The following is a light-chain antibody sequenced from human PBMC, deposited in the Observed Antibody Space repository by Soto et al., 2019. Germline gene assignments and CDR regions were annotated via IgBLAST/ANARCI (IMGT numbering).Light chain of an antibody. Sequence: EIVLTQSPGTLSLSPGETATLSCRASQTVNSDYLAWFQQRPGQAPRLLIFATSRRATDIPDRFSGSGSGTDFTLAIRRLEPEDFAVYYCHQFGYSTRTFGQGTKVE. V-gene: IGKV3-20*01. CDR2: ATS. CDR3: HQFGYSTRT. CDR1: QTVNSDY. J-gene: IGKJ1*01.